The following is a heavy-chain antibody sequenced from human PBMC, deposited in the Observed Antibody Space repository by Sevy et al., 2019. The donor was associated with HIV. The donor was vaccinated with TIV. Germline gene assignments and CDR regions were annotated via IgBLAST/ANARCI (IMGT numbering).Heavy chain of an antibody. CDR2: ISTSSSSI. D-gene: IGHD7-27*01. V-gene: IGHV3-48*02. CDR1: GFSFSGYS. CDR3: AREPGFWYFDL. Sequence: GGSLRLSCAASGFSFSGYSMNWVRQAPGKGLEWVSYISTSSSSIHYADSMKGRFTVSRDNAKNSLYLQMNNLSDEDTAIYYCAREPGFWYFDLWGRGTLVTVSS. J-gene: IGHJ2*01.